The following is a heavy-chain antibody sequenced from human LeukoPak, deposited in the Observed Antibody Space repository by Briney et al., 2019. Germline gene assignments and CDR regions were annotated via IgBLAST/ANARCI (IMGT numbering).Heavy chain of an antibody. CDR2: IYYSGSA. Sequence: PSETLSLTCSVSGGSISSTGYYWGWIRQPPGKGLEWIGSIYYSGSAYYNPSLKSRVTISVDTSKSQFSLKLSSVTAADTAVYYCARQVQTNQYGLGPCDYWGQGTLVTVSS. J-gene: IGHJ4*02. CDR1: GGSISSTGYY. V-gene: IGHV4-39*01. CDR3: ARQVQTNQYGLGPCDY. D-gene: IGHD3-10*01.